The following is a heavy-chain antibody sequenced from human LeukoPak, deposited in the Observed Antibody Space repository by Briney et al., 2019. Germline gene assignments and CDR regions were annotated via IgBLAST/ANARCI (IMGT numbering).Heavy chain of an antibody. D-gene: IGHD1-26*01. Sequence: SETLSLTCTVSGGSIRGSTCSWGWIRQPPGKGLEWIGNIYYSGITYYNPSLKSRVTIYVDTSKNQFSLKVTSVTAADTAIYYCARQGTSIVGATIDYWGQGTLVTVSS. CDR1: GGSIRGSTCS. CDR2: IYYSGIT. CDR3: ARQGTSIVGATIDY. V-gene: IGHV4-39*01. J-gene: IGHJ4*02.